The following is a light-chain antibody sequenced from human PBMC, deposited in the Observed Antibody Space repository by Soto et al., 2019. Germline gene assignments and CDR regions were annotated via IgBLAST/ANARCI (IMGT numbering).Light chain of an antibody. CDR2: ATS. Sequence: IQMTQSPSSPSSSLGDRVNITCRASQTVSSYLNWYQQKPGTVPKLLIYATSNLQSGVPSRFTGRGFGTDFTLTIRSMQPEDFATYYCQQSFTSPSFGQGTRLEIK. J-gene: IGKJ5*01. V-gene: IGKV1-39*01. CDR3: QQSFTSPS. CDR1: QTVSSY.